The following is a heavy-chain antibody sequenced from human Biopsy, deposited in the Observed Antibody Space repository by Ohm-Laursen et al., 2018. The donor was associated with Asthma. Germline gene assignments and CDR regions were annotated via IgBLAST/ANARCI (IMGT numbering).Heavy chain of an antibody. CDR1: RGSFRGYV. Sequence: SETLSLTCAYRGSFRGYVWTWIRQPPGKGLEWIGEIPQGGATTFNPSLKGRVPISIDPSKSQLSLRLTSMTAADTAVYYCASGPQWSGLDVWGQGTTVTVSS. V-gene: IGHV4-34*01. D-gene: IGHD2-8*01. J-gene: IGHJ6*02. CDR3: ASGPQWSGLDV. CDR2: IPQGGAT.